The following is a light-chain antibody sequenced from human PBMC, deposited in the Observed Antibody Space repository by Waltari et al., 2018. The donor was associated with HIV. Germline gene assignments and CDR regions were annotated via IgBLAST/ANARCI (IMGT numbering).Light chain of an antibody. CDR2: EVT. CDR1: NSDIGTYDY. Sequence: ASGSPGQSVTLSCTGTNSDIGTYDYVSWYQQHPGKAPKLVISEVTKRPSGVSDRFSDSKSGNTAFLTVSGLQAEDEADYYCSSFANRDGFYVLFGGGTRLTVL. V-gene: IGLV2-8*01. CDR3: SSFANRDGFYVL. J-gene: IGLJ2*01.